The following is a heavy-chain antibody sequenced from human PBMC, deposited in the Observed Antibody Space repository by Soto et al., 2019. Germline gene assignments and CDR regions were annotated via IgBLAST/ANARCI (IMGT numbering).Heavy chain of an antibody. CDR3: ARATTVTTYYYYGMDV. Sequence: QVQLVQSGAEVKKPGASVKVSCKASGYTFTSYGISWVRQAPGQGLEWMGWISAYNGNTNYAQKLQGRVPMSTDTATSTAYMELRSLRSDDTAVYYCARATTVTTYYYYGMDVWGQGTTVTVSS. CDR2: ISAYNGNT. D-gene: IGHD4-17*01. J-gene: IGHJ6*02. V-gene: IGHV1-18*01. CDR1: GYTFTSYG.